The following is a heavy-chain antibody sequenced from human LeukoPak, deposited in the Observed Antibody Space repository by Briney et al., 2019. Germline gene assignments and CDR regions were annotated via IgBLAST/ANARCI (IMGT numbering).Heavy chain of an antibody. CDR2: IYYSVST. J-gene: IGHJ4*02. V-gene: IGHV4-39*01. CDR1: GGSINISNYY. Sequence: PSETLSLTCTVSGGSINISNYYWGWIRQPPGKGLEWNGSIYYSVSTYYNPSLKSRVTISVDTSKNQFSLKLSSVTAADTAVYYCARHGARGSLTHFDYWGQGTLVTVSS. CDR3: ARHGARGSLTHFDY. D-gene: IGHD3-10*01.